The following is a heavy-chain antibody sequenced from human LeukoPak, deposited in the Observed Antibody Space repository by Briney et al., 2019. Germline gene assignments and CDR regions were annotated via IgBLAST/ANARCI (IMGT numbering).Heavy chain of an antibody. CDR3: ARDHGITMVRGPTGDDAFDI. Sequence: TGGSLRLSCAASGFTVSSNYMSWVRQAPGKGLEWVSVIYSGGSTYYADSVKGRFTISRDNSKNTLYLQMNSLRAEDTAVYYCARDHGITMVRGPTGDDAFDIWGQGTMVTVSS. V-gene: IGHV3-66*01. J-gene: IGHJ3*02. D-gene: IGHD3-10*01. CDR2: IYSGGST. CDR1: GFTVSSNY.